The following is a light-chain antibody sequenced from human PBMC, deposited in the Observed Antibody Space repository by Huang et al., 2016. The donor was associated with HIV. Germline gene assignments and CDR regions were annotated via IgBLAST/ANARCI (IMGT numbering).Light chain of an antibody. J-gene: IGKJ4*01. CDR2: AAA. Sequence: EIVLTQTPATLSLSPGERVTLSCGASQSVTGNQLAWYQKKFGLAPRLLIYAAASRATDIPDRFSGSGSGTDFTLTISRLEPEDFAVYYCQQYGSTPLTFGGGTKVEIK. CDR3: QQYGSTPLT. CDR1: QSVTGNQ. V-gene: IGKV3D-20*01.